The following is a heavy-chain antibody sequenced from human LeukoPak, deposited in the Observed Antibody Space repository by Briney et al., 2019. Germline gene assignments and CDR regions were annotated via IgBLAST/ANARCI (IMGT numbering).Heavy chain of an antibody. J-gene: IGHJ4*02. CDR1: GFTFTTYG. D-gene: IGHD1-1*01. Sequence: GGSLRLSCAASGFTFTTYGMSWVRQAPGKGLEWVANIKQDGSEKYYVDSVKGRFTISRDNAKNSLYLQMNSLRAEDTAVYYCARDLSGTTDYWGQGTLVTVSS. V-gene: IGHV3-7*01. CDR2: IKQDGSEK. CDR3: ARDLSGTTDY.